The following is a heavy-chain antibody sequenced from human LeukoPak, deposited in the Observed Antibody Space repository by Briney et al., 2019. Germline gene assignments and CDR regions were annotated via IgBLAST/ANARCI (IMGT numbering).Heavy chain of an antibody. CDR2: IKRDGSEK. V-gene: IGHV3-7*04. J-gene: IGHJ4*03. CDR3: ARGYGDSIHFDY. Sequence: GGALRLSCAASVFTFSSYWMSWVRQAPGKGLEWVANIKRDGSEKYYVDSVKGRFTVSRDNAKNSLYLQMNSLRAEEAAVYYCARGYGDSIHFDYWGQGTTVTVSS. D-gene: IGHD4-17*01. CDR1: VFTFSSYW.